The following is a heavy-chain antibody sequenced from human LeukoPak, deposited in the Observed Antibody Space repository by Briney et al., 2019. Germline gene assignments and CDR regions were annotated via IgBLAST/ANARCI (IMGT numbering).Heavy chain of an antibody. D-gene: IGHD6-13*01. CDR3: ARDLGIAAAGTSGY. CDR2: ISAYNGNT. CDR1: GYTFTSYG. V-gene: IGHV1-18*01. J-gene: IGHJ4*02. Sequence: GASVKVSCKASGYTFTSYGISWVRQAPGQGLKWMGWISAYNGNTNYAQKLQGRVTMTTDTSTSTAYMELRSLRSDDTAVYYCARDLGIAAAGTSGYWGQGTLVTVSS.